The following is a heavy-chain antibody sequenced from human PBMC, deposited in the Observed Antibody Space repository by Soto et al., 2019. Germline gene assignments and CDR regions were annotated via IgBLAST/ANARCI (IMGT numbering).Heavy chain of an antibody. J-gene: IGHJ3*02. D-gene: IGHD3-22*01. Sequence: QVQLQESGPGLVKPSETLSLTCTVSGVSISSSYWSWIRQSPGKEMQWIGYIYYSGSVKYNPSLNSLVTISADMSSNYLSLRVTPVTAAATALYYCAIGMYDSSGFSNPFDIWCQGTMVTVSS. CDR1: GVSISSSY. CDR3: AIGMYDSSGFSNPFDI. CDR2: IYYSGSV. V-gene: IGHV4-59*01.